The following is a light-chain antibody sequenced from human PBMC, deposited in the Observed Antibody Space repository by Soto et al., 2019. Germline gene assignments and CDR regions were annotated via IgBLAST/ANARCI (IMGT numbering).Light chain of an antibody. CDR3: SSYVGNNNLV. Sequence: QSALTQPPSASGSPGQSVTISCTGTFNDVGGYNYVSWYQQHPGKAPKVIIYEVYKRPSGVPDRFSGSKSGTTASLTVSGLQADDEAGYYCSSYVGNNNLVFGGGTKLTVL. CDR1: FNDVGGYNY. V-gene: IGLV2-8*01. CDR2: EVY. J-gene: IGLJ3*02.